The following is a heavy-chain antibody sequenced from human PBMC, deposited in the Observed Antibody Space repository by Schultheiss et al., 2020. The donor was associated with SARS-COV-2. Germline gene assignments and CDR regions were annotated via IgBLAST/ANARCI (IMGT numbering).Heavy chain of an antibody. CDR1: GFTFDDYA. CDR3: ARVVIYYYYGMDV. V-gene: IGHV3-9*01. J-gene: IGHJ6*02. Sequence: GGSLRLSCAASGFTFDDYAMHWVRQAPGKGLEWVSGISWNSGSIGYADSVKGRFTISRDNAKNSLYLQMNSLRSEDTAVYYCARVVIYYYYGMDVWGQGTTVTVSS. CDR2: ISWNSGSI.